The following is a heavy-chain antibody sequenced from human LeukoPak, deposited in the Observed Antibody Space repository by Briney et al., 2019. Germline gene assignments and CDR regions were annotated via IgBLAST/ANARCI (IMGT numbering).Heavy chain of an antibody. J-gene: IGHJ4*02. D-gene: IGHD2-15*01. V-gene: IGHV3-23*01. CDR1: GFTLISYW. Sequence: GSLRLSCAASGFTLISYWMSWVRQAPGKGLEWVSSISGSGGSTYYADYVKGRFTISRDNSKNTLDLQMNSLRAEDTAVYYCAKSSLVTPYDYWGQGTLVSVSS. CDR3: AKSSLVTPYDY. CDR2: ISGSGGST.